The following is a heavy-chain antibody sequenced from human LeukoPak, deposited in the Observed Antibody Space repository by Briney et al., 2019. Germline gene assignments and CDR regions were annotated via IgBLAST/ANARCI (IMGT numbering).Heavy chain of an antibody. J-gene: IGHJ6*02. CDR3: ARDGIAAAGQYYCYGMDV. V-gene: IGHV3-33*01. CDR2: ISYDESDQ. Sequence: SGGSLRLSCAASGFTLRSYGIHWVRQAPGKGLKWVAVISYDESDQYYGDSVKGRFTISRDTSKNTVYLQMNSLRAEDTAVYYCARDGIAAAGQYYCYGMDVWGQGTTVTVSS. CDR1: GFTLRSYG. D-gene: IGHD6-13*01.